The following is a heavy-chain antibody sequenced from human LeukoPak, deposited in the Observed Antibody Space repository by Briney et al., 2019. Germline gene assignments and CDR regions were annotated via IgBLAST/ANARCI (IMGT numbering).Heavy chain of an antibody. D-gene: IGHD6-13*01. J-gene: IGHJ6*03. Sequence: GESLKISCKGSGYSFTSYWIGWVRQMPGKGLEWMGTIYPGDSDTRYSPSFQGQVTISADKSISTAYLQWSSLKASDTAMYYCARQAAGDYYYYYMDVWGKGTTVTVSS. CDR3: ARQAAGDYYYYYMDV. CDR2: IYPGDSDT. V-gene: IGHV5-51*01. CDR1: GYSFTSYW.